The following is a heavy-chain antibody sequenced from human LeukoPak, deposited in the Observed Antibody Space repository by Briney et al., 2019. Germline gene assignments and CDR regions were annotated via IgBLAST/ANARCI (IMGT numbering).Heavy chain of an antibody. V-gene: IGHV4-39*01. Sequence: SETLSLTCTVSGGSISSSSYYWGWIRQPPGKGLEWIGSIYYSGSTYYNPSLKSRVTISVDTSKNQFSLKLSSVTAADTAVYYCARGSIVVVPAGLYNWFDPWGQGTLVTVSS. CDR2: IYYSGST. D-gene: IGHD2-2*01. J-gene: IGHJ5*02. CDR3: ARGSIVVVPAGLYNWFDP. CDR1: GGSISSSSYY.